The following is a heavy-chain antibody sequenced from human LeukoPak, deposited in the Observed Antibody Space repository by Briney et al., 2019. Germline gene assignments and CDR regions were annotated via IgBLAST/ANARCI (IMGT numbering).Heavy chain of an antibody. J-gene: IGHJ4*02. D-gene: IGHD2-15*01. Sequence: SETLSLTCAVSGGSISSGGYSWSWIRQPPGKGLEWIGYIYHSGSTYYNPSLKSRVTISVDTSKNQFSLKLSSVTAADTAVYYCARVKMIGEYCSGGSCYSDYWGQGTLVTVSS. CDR1: GGSISSGGYS. CDR2: IYHSGST. V-gene: IGHV4-30-2*01. CDR3: ARVKMIGEYCSGGSCYSDY.